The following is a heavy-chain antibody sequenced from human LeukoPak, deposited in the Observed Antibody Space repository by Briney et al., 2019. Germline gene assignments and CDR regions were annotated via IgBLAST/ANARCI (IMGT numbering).Heavy chain of an antibody. CDR2: ISSSSSYI. J-gene: IGHJ5*02. D-gene: IGHD6-19*01. CDR1: GFTFSSYS. CDR3: ARDSDIAVAGTSPWFDP. Sequence: TGGSLRLSCAASGFTFSSYSMYWVRQAPGKGLEWVSSISSSSSYIYYADSVKGRFTISRDNAKNSLYLQMNSLRAEDTAVYYCARDSDIAVAGTSPWFDPWGQGTLVTVSS. V-gene: IGHV3-21*01.